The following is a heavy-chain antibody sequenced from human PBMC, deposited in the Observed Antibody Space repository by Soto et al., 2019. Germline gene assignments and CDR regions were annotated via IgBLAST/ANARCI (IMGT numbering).Heavy chain of an antibody. D-gene: IGHD4-17*01. CDR2: ISGSGGST. V-gene: IGHV3-23*01. J-gene: IGHJ4*02. CDR1: GFTFSNYA. CDR3: VKPQMRDIRAFDY. Sequence: EVQLLESGGGLVQPGESLRLSCAVSGFTFSNYAMSWVRQVPGKGLEWVSTISGSGGSTYYADSVKGRFTISRDNSKNTLYLQMNGLRAEDTAVSYCVKPQMRDIRAFDYWGQGTLVTVSS.